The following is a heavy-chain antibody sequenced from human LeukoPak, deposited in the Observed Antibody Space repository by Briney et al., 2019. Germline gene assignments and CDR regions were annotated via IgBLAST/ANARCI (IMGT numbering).Heavy chain of an antibody. D-gene: IGHD6-19*01. CDR3: ARERKGSSWYANDY. CDR1: GGSISSYY. J-gene: IGHJ4*02. CDR2: IYYSGST. V-gene: IGHV4-59*01. Sequence: SETLSLTCTVSGGSISSYYWSWIRQPPGKGLEWIGYIYYSGSTNYNPSLKSRVTISVDTSKNQFSLKLSSVTAADTAVYYCARERKGSSWYANDYWGQGTLVTVSS.